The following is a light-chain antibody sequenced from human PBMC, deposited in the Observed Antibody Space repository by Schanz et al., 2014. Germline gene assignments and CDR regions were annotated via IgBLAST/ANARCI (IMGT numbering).Light chain of an antibody. J-gene: IGKJ1*01. CDR2: GAS. CDR1: QSVSSSF. V-gene: IGKV3-20*01. CDR3: QQYKSWPPTLT. Sequence: ETVLTQSPGTLSLSPGERATLSCRASQSVSSSFLAWYQQKPGQAPRLLIYGASSRATGIPDRFSGSGSGTDFTLTISRLEPEDFAVYYCQQYKSWPPTLTFGQGTRVEIK.